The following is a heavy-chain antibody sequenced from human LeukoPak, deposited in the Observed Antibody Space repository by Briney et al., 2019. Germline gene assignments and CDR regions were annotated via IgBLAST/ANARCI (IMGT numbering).Heavy chain of an antibody. V-gene: IGHV3-30*03. CDR1: GFTFSSHG. J-gene: IGHJ4*01. CDR2: ISYDGSNK. D-gene: IGHD6-6*01. Sequence: PGRSLRLSCAASGFTFSSHGMHCDRQDSGKGLEWVAVISYDGSNKYYADSVKGRFTISRDNSKNTLYLQMNSLRAEDTAVYYCATSSSSGTLDYWGHGTLVTVSS. CDR3: ATSSSSGTLDY.